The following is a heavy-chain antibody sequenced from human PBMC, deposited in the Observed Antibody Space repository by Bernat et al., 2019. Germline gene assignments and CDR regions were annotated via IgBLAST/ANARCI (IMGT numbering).Heavy chain of an antibody. CDR1: GITFSSYG. CDR2: IWYDGSNK. CDR3: ARGTWYSSSWYPSS. Sequence: QVQLVESGGGVVQPGRSLRLSCAASGITFSSYGMHWVRQAPGKGLEWVAVIWYDGSNKDYADSVKGRFTISRDNSKNTLYLQMNSLRAEDTAVYYCARGTWYSSSWYPSSWGQGTLVTVSS. D-gene: IGHD6-13*01. V-gene: IGHV3-33*01. J-gene: IGHJ5*02.